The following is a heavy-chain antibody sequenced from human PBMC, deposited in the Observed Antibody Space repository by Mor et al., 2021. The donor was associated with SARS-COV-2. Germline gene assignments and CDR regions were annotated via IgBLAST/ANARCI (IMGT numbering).Heavy chain of an antibody. CDR2: IKQDGSEK. D-gene: IGHD6-13*01. Sequence: ARGKGLEWVANIKQDGSEKYYVDSVKGRFTISRDNAKNSLYLQMNSLRAEDTAVYYCARERWVAAAGTHPPHYYYYYMDVWGKGTT. CDR3: ARERWVAAAGTHPPHYYYYYMDV. V-gene: IGHV3-7*01. J-gene: IGHJ6*03.